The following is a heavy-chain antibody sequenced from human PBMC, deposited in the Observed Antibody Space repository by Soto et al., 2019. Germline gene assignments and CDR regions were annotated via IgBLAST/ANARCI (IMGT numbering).Heavy chain of an antibody. CDR1: GFSFSSYA. J-gene: IGHJ4*02. V-gene: IGHV3-23*01. CDR2: INDNGVTT. CDR3: ARPHSDVWSGSED. D-gene: IGHD3-3*01. Sequence: PGGSLRLSCAASGFSFSSYAMSWVRQAPGKGLEWVSAINDNGVTTYYADSVKGRFTISRDNSKNTLYLQMNTLRAEDTARYYCARPHSDVWSGSEDWGQGT.